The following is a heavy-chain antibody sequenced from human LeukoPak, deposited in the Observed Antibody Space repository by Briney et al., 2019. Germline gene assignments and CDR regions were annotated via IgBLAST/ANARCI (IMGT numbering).Heavy chain of an antibody. J-gene: IGHJ4*02. CDR1: GGSFIGYH. CDR2: INHSGST. CDR3: SYIAAAYHFES. D-gene: IGHD6-13*01. V-gene: IGHV4-34*01. Sequence: SETLSLTCTVCGGSFIGYHRRGIRQPPGKGLEWIGEINHSGSTNYNPSLKSRVTISVDTSKNQFSLKLSSVTAADTAVYYYSYIAAAYHFESWGQGTLVTVSS.